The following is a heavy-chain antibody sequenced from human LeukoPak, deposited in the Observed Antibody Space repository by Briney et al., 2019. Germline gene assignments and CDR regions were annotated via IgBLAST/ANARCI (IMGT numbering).Heavy chain of an antibody. CDR3: AGVGYYGSGSYSIVY. V-gene: IGHV4-59*01. J-gene: IGHJ4*02. CDR2: IYYSGST. Sequence: SSETLSLTCTVSGGSISSFYWSWIRQSPGKGLEWIGYIYYSGSTNYNPSLKSRVTISVDTSKNQFSLKLSSVTAADTAVYYCAGVGYYGSGSYSIVYWGQGTLVTVSS. CDR1: GGSISSFY. D-gene: IGHD3-10*01.